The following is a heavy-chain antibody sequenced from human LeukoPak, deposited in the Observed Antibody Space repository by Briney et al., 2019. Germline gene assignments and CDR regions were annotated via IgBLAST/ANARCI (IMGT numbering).Heavy chain of an antibody. D-gene: IGHD3-9*01. CDR2: INPNSGGT. J-gene: IGHJ5*02. CDR1: GYTFTDYY. Sequence: ASVKVSCKASGYTFTDYYMHWVRQAPGQGLEWMGWINPNSGGTNYAQKFQGRVTMTRDTSISTAYMELSRLRSDDTAVYYCAAKKTYYDILTGTPWNNWFDPWGQGTLVTVSS. V-gene: IGHV1-2*02. CDR3: AAKKTYYDILTGTPWNNWFDP.